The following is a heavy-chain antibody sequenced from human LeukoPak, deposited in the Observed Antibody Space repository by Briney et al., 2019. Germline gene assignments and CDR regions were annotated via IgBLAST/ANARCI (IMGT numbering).Heavy chain of an antibody. Sequence: SVKVSCKASGCTFSGYGITWVRQAPGQGLEWMGGIILNFGAANSAQKFQGRVTLTADESTSTAYMDLSSLRSEDTAMYYCAKVGLPSYYFHYWGQGTLVTVSS. D-gene: IGHD3-16*01. CDR2: IILNFGAA. V-gene: IGHV1-69*13. CDR1: GCTFSGYG. J-gene: IGHJ4*02. CDR3: AKVGLPSYYFHY.